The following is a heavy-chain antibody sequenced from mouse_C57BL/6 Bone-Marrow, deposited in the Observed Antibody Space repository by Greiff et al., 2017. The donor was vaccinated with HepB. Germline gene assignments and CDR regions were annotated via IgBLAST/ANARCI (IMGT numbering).Heavy chain of an antibody. J-gene: IGHJ3*01. D-gene: IGHD2-4*01. V-gene: IGHV8-8*01. CDR1: GFSLSTFGMG. CDR3: ARSIYYDYDDWFAY. CDR2: IWWDDDK. Sequence: QVTLKVSGPGILQPSQTLSLTCSFSGFSLSTFGMGVGWIRQPSGKGLEWLAHIWWDDDKYYNPALKSRHTISKDTSKNQVFLKIANVDTADTATYYCARSIYYDYDDWFAYWGQGTLVTVSA.